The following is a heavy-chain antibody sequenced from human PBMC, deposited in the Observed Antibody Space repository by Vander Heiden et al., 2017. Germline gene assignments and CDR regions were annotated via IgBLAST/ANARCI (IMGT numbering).Heavy chain of an antibody. Sequence: QLQESVPGLVHPSETRSLTCAGSGSSSSSGYYYWIRQSPGKGLEWIGSIYHSGSTYYNPSLKSRVTISVDTSKNQFSLKLSSVTAADTAVYYCAMGVRWEWFDAFHIWGQGTMVTVSS. J-gene: IGHJ3*02. CDR2: IYHSGST. V-gene: IGHV4-38-2*01. CDR1: GSSSSSGYY. CDR3: AMGVRWEWFDAFHI. D-gene: IGHD3-3*01.